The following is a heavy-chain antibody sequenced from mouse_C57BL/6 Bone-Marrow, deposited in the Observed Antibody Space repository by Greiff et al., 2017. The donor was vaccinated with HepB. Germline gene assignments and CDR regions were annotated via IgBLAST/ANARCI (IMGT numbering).Heavy chain of an antibody. Sequence: EVQGVESGGDLVKPGGSLKLSCAASGFTFSSYGMSWVRQTPDKRLEWVATISSGGSYTYYPDSVKGRFTISRDNAKNTLYLQMSSLKSEDTAMYYCARHRSSWFAYWGQGTLVTVSA. J-gene: IGHJ3*01. CDR2: ISSGGSYT. V-gene: IGHV5-6*01. CDR3: ARHRSSWFAY. CDR1: GFTFSSYG.